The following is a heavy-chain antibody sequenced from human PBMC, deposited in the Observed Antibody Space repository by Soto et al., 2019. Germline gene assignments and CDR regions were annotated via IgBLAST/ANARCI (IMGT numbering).Heavy chain of an antibody. D-gene: IGHD3-22*01. CDR3: ATRVSGLYYYYGMDV. Sequence: PGESLKISCKGSGYSFTSYWIGWVRQMPGKGLEWMGIIYPGDSNTRYSPSFQGQVTISADKSISTAYLQWSSLKASDTALYYCATRVSGLYYYYGMDVWGQGTTVTVSS. CDR1: GYSFTSYW. J-gene: IGHJ6*02. CDR2: IYPGDSNT. V-gene: IGHV5-51*01.